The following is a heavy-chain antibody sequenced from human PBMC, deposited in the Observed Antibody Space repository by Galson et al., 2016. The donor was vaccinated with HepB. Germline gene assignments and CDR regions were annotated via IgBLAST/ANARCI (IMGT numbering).Heavy chain of an antibody. Sequence: SVKVSCKASGYTFANHGISWVRQAPGQEPQWMGWISGSNGKTNYEQKVQDRVTLTTDTSTSTAYMILRRLKSDDTAVYYCARSNLRYNQGVIYYHDLDVWGQGTTVTVSS. CDR3: ARSNLRYNQGVIYYHDLDV. D-gene: IGHD3-10*01. J-gene: IGHJ6*02. V-gene: IGHV1-18*01. CDR1: GYTFANHG. CDR2: ISGSNGKT.